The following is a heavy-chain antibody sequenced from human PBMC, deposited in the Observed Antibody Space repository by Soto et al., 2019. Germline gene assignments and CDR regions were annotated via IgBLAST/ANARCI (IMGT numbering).Heavy chain of an antibody. V-gene: IGHV1-18*04. J-gene: IGHJ3*02. CDR3: ARSRITMVRGLRAFDI. D-gene: IGHD3-10*01. Sequence: ASVKVSCKASGYTFTSYGISWVRQAPGQGLEWMGWISAYNGNTNYAQKLQGRVTMTTDTSTSTAYMELRSLRSDDTAVYYCARSRITMVRGLRAFDIWGQGTMVTV. CDR1: GYTFTSYG. CDR2: ISAYNGNT.